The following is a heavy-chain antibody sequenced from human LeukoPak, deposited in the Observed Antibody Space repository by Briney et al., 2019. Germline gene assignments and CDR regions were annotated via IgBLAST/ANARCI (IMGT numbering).Heavy chain of an antibody. CDR1: GFTFSSCG. D-gene: IGHD5-18*01. CDR2: INRDGSST. Sequence: PGGSLRLSCAASGFTFSSCGMSWVRQAPGKGLVWVSRINRDGSSTSYADSVKGRFTISRDNAKNTLYLQMNSLRVEDTAVYYCARGGGYSYGSFDYWGQGTLVTVSS. V-gene: IGHV3-74*01. CDR3: ARGGGYSYGSFDY. J-gene: IGHJ4*02.